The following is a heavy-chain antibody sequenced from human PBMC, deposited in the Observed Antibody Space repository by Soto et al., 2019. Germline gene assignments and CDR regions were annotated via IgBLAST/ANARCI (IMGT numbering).Heavy chain of an antibody. D-gene: IGHD1-1*01. CDR1: GVSFNLDD. CDR2: ISASGYTE. J-gene: IGHJ6*02. Sequence: GGSLRLSCEVAGVSFNLDDMSWVRQAPGKGLEWIAYISASGYTENYADSVKGRFTISRDNAKNSLYLQMNSLRAEDTAVYYCARDLRGNGVPRMDVWGQGTTVTVSS. V-gene: IGHV3-48*03. CDR3: ARDLRGNGVPRMDV.